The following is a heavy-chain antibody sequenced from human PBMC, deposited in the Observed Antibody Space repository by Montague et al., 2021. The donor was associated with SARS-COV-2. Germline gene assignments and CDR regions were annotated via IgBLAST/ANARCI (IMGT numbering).Heavy chain of an antibody. V-gene: IGHV2-70*11. CDR3: ARGYYDILTGYLDAFDI. D-gene: IGHD3-9*01. J-gene: IGHJ3*02. Sequence: PALVKPTQTLTLTCTFSGFPLSTSGMCVSWIRQPPGKALEWLARXXWDDDKYYSTSLKTRLTISKDTSKNQVVLTMTNMDPVDTATYYCARGYYDILTGYLDAFDIWGQGTMVTVSS. CDR1: GFPLSTSGMC. CDR2: XXWDDDK.